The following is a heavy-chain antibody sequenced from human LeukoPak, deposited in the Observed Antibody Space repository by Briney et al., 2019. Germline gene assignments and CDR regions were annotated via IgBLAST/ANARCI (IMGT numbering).Heavy chain of an antibody. CDR2: MNPNSGGT. CDR3: ARSSSNGNYFDY. Sequence: ASVKVSCKASGYTFTSYDIIWVRQATGQGLEWMGWMNPNSGGTNYAQKFQGRVTMTRDTSISTAYMELSRLRSDDTAVYYCARSSSNGNYFDYWGQGTLVTVPS. D-gene: IGHD6-6*01. J-gene: IGHJ4*02. CDR1: GYTFTSYD. V-gene: IGHV1-2*02.